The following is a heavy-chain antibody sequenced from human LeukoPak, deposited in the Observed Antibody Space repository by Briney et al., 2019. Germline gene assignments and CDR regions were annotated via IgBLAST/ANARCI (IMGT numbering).Heavy chain of an antibody. D-gene: IGHD3-10*01. J-gene: IGHJ4*02. Sequence: PGGSLRLSCAASGFTFSSNSMNWVRQAPGRGLEWVSVITNNGATTYYADSVKGRFTISRDNSKNMLYLQMNSLRAEDTAVYYCAKDWGYGSGTYYPHWGQGILVTVSS. CDR1: GFTFSSNS. CDR3: AKDWGYGSGTYYPH. V-gene: IGHV3-23*01. CDR2: ITNNGATT.